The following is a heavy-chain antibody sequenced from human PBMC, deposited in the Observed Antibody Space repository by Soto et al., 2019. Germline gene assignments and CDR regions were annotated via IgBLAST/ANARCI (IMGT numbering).Heavy chain of an antibody. J-gene: IGHJ3*02. CDR2: ISESGGST. CDR1: GFTFRSYA. V-gene: IGHV3-23*01. CDR3: AKDKPGTTAFDI. D-gene: IGHD1-1*01. Sequence: GGSLRLSCAGSGFTFRSYAMSWVGQAPGKGLEWVSAISESGGSTYYADSVKGRFTISRDNSKNTLYLQMNSLRAEDTAAYYCAKDKPGTTAFDIWGRGTLVT.